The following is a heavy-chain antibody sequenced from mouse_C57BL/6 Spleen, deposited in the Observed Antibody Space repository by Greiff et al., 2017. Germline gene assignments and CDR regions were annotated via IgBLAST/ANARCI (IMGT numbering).Heavy chain of an antibody. CDR2: IDPSDSSS. D-gene: IGHD3-2*02. Sequence: VKLQQSGAELVLPGASVKLSCKASGYTFTSYWMHWVKQWPGPGLEWIGVIDPSDSSSNYNQKFKCKSTLTVNKTTSTAYMQLSSLTSEDAAVYYCARAVDSSSYNFDYWGQGTTLTVSS. V-gene: IGHV1-69*01. CDR1: GYTFTSYW. CDR3: ARAVDSSSYNFDY. J-gene: IGHJ2*01.